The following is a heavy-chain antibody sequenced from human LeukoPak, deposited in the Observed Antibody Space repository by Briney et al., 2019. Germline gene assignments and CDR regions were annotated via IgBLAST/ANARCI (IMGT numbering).Heavy chain of an antibody. Sequence: SETLSLTCTVSGDSISSYYWSWIRQPPGKGLECIGNIYYSGSTNYSPSLKSRVTISVDTSQNQFSLKLTSVTAADTAVYYCARHGSYYFDSWGQGTLVTVSS. V-gene: IGHV4-59*08. D-gene: IGHD1-1*01. CDR2: IYYSGST. CDR1: GDSISSYY. CDR3: ARHGSYYFDS. J-gene: IGHJ4*02.